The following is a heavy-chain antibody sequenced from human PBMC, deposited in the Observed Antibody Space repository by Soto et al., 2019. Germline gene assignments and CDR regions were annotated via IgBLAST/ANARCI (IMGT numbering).Heavy chain of an antibody. Sequence: ASVKVSCKASGGTFSSYAINWVRQATGQGLEWMGWMNPNSGNTGYAQKFQGRVTMTRNTSISTAYMELSSLRSEDTAVYYCARGRGRHIVVVTAILKWGWFDPWGQGTLVTVSS. CDR1: GGTFSSYA. CDR3: ARGRGRHIVVVTAILKWGWFDP. J-gene: IGHJ5*02. CDR2: MNPNSGNT. D-gene: IGHD2-21*02. V-gene: IGHV1-8*02.